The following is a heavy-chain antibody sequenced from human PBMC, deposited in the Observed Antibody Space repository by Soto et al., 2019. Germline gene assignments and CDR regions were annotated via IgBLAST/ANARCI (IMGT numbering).Heavy chain of an antibody. CDR2: ISDSGGSA. J-gene: IGHJ4*02. D-gene: IGHD1-26*01. CDR1: GFTFSTYA. V-gene: IGHV3-23*01. CDR3: AKVDRSSGSGSFDS. Sequence: EVQLLESGGGLVQPGGSLRLSCAASGFTFSTYAMGWVRQAPGKGLEWVSFISDSGGSAYYADSVKGRFTISRDNSKNMLYLQMNSPRAEDTAVYYCAKVDRSSGSGSFDSWGQGTLVIVSS.